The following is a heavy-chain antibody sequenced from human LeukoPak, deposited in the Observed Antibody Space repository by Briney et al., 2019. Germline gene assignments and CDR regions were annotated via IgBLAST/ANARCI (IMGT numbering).Heavy chain of an antibody. J-gene: IGHJ5*02. V-gene: IGHV4-61*01. CDR2: IYYSKST. CDR1: GGYVSSGSYY. CDR3: ARGLSDSSGYYYGGRFDP. Sequence: SETLSLTCTVSGGYVSSGSYYWSWIRQPPGKGLERIVYIYYSKSTNYNPSLKSRVTISGDTSKNQFSLKLSSVTAADTAVYYCARGLSDSSGYYYGGRFDPWGQGTLVTVSS. D-gene: IGHD3-22*01.